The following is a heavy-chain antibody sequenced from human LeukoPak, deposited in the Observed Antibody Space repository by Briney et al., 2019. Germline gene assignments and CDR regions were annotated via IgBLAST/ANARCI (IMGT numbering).Heavy chain of an antibody. J-gene: IGHJ4*02. CDR1: GGSISSYY. D-gene: IGHD6-19*01. Sequence: PSETLSLTCTVSGGSISSYYWRWIRQPPGKGLEWIGYIYYSGSTNYNPSLKSRVTISVDTSKNRFSLKLSSVTAADTAVYYCARDFSSSGWWDFDYWGQGTLVTVSS. V-gene: IGHV4-59*01. CDR2: IYYSGST. CDR3: ARDFSSSGWWDFDY.